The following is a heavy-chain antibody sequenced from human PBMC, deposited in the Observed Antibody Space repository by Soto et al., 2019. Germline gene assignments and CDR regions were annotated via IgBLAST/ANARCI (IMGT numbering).Heavy chain of an antibody. CDR1: GGSISTHY. CDR3: ARVYDFWSGYYWFDP. J-gene: IGHJ5*02. D-gene: IGHD3-3*01. CDR2: IYDRGTT. Sequence: SETLSLTCTVSGGSISTHYWTWIRQPPGKGLEWIGFIYDRGTTNYNPSLKSRLTISVDTSKNQFSLKLSSVTAADTAVYYCARVYDFWSGYYWFDPWGQGTLVTVSS. V-gene: IGHV4-59*11.